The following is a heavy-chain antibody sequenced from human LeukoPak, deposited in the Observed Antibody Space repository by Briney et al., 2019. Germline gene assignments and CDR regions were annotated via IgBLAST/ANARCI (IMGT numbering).Heavy chain of an antibody. V-gene: IGHV1-18*01. CDR3: ARVVLAAAAGTDWFDP. CDR2: ISVSNGNT. J-gene: IGHJ5*02. CDR1: GYSFTNDG. D-gene: IGHD6-13*01. Sequence: ASVKVSCKTSGYSFTNDGITWVRQAPGQGLEWMGWISVSNGNTQYAERLQGRVTMTTDTSTTTAYMELSSLKSDDTAIYYCARVVLAAAAGTDWFDPWGQGTLVTVS.